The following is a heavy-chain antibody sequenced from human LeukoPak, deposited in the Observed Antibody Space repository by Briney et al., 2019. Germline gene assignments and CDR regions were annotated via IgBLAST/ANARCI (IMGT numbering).Heavy chain of an antibody. CDR3: ARVLSDSSGWYHFDY. CDR2: ISYDGSNK. Sequence: GGSLRLSCAASGFTFSSYGMHWVRQAPGKGLEWVAVISYDGSNKYYADSVKGRFTISRDNAKNSLYLQMNSLRAEDTAVYYCARVLSDSSGWYHFDYWGQGTLVTVSS. J-gene: IGHJ4*02. D-gene: IGHD6-19*01. V-gene: IGHV3-30*03. CDR1: GFTFSSYG.